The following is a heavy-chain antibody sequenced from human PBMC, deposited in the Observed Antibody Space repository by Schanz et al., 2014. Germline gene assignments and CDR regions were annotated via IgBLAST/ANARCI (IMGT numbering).Heavy chain of an antibody. Sequence: EVQLVESGGGLVQPGGSLRLSCAASGLTLSDYWMHWVRQAPGKGPEWISHIRADGRMTNYAASVEGRFTISRDVAKNTLYLQMFSLRAEDMGVYSGLAYWGQGTQDAVSS. CDR1: GLTLSDYW. CDR2: IRADGRMT. J-gene: IGHJ4*02. D-gene: IGHD6-19*01. CDR3: LAY. V-gene: IGHV3-74*01.